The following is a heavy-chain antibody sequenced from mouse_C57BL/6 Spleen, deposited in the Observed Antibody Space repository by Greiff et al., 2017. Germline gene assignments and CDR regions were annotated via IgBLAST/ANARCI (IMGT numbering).Heavy chain of an antibody. CDR1: GYTFTSYW. CDR2: IHPNSGST. J-gene: IGHJ2*01. D-gene: IGHD1-1*01. V-gene: IGHV1-64*01. CDR3: ARGITTVVAPYYFDY. Sequence: VQLKQPGAELVKPGASVKLSCKASGYTFTSYWMHWVKQRPGQGLEWIGMIHPNSGSTNYNEKFKSKATLTVDKSSSTAYMQLSSLTSEDSAVYYCARGITTVVAPYYFDYWGPGTTLTVSS.